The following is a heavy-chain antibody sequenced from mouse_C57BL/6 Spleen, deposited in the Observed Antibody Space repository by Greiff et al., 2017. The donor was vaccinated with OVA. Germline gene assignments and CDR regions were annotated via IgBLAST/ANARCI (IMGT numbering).Heavy chain of an antibody. J-gene: IGHJ4*01. V-gene: IGHV1-69*01. CDR3: ARRYDYDTPNYAMDY. Sequence: QVQLQQPGAELVMPGASVQLSCKASGYTFTSYWMHWVKQRPGQGLEWIGEIDPSDSYTNYNQKFKGKSTLTVDKSSSTAYMQLSSLTSEDSAVYYCARRYDYDTPNYAMDYWGQGTSVTVSS. D-gene: IGHD2-4*01. CDR2: IDPSDSYT. CDR1: GYTFTSYW.